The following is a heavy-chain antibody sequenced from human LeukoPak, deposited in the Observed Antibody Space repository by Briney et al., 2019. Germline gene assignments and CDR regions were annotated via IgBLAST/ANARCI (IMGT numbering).Heavy chain of an antibody. CDR2: IIPILGIA. Sequence: GASVNVSFKASGGTFSSYAISWVRQAPGQGLEWMGRIIPILGIANYAQKFQGRVTITADKSTSTAYMELSSLRSEDTAVYYCASSSFDWLPDYYYGMDVWGQGTTVTVAS. CDR3: ASSSFDWLPDYYYGMDV. D-gene: IGHD3-9*01. V-gene: IGHV1-69*04. CDR1: GGTFSSYA. J-gene: IGHJ6*02.